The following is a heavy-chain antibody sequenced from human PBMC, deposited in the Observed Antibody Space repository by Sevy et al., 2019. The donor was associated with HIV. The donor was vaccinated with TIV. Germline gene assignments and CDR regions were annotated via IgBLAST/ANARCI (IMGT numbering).Heavy chain of an antibody. J-gene: IGHJ6*02. CDR3: SRDLVIIPRDYYGMDV. CDR2: ISYDGSNK. V-gene: IGHV3-30*04. Sequence: GGSLRLSCAASGFTFSSYAMHWVRQAPGKGLEWVAVISYDGSNKYYADSVKGRFTISKDNSKNTLYLQMNSLRAEDTAMYYCSRDLVIIPRDYYGMDVWGQGTTVTVSS. D-gene: IGHD2-21*01. CDR1: GFTFSSYA.